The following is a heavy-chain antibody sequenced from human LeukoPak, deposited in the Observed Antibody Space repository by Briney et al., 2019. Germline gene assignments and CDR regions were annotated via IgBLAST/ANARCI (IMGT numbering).Heavy chain of an antibody. J-gene: IGHJ6*03. Sequence: GGSLRLSCAASGFTVSSNYMSWVRQAPGKGLEWVSVIYSGGSTYYADSVKGRFTISRDNSKNTLYLQMNSLRAEDTAVYYCARSRGYSSLSYYYMDVWGKGTTVTISS. CDR2: IYSGGST. V-gene: IGHV3-53*01. D-gene: IGHD5-18*01. CDR1: GFTVSSNY. CDR3: ARSRGYSSLSYYYMDV.